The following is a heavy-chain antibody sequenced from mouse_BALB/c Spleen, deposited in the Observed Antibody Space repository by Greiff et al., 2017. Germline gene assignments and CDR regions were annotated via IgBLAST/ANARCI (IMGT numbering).Heavy chain of an antibody. V-gene: IGHV2-9*02. J-gene: IGHJ3*01. D-gene: IGHD2-1*01. CDR2: IWAGGST. CDR3: AREGNYVWFAY. CDR1: GFSLTSYG. Sequence: VQRVESGPGLVAPSQSLSITCTVSGFSLTSYGVHWVRQPPGKGLEWLGVIWAGGSTNYNSALMSRLSISKDNSKSQVFLKMNSLQTDDTAMYYCAREGNYVWFAYWGQGTLVTVSA.